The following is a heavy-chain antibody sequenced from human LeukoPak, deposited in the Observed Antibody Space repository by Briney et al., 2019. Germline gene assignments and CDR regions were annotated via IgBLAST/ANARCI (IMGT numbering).Heavy chain of an antibody. D-gene: IGHD3-10*01. CDR1: GDSISRYY. CDR3: ARHDTRGGAYDI. J-gene: IGHJ3*02. V-gene: IGHV4-59*08. Sequence: SETLSLTCTVSGDSISRYYWSWIRQPPGRGLEWIGYIHYTGDTNYNPSLKSRVTISVDTSKKQFSLKLSSVTAADTAVYYCARHDTRGGAYDIWGQGTMVTVFS. CDR2: IHYTGDT.